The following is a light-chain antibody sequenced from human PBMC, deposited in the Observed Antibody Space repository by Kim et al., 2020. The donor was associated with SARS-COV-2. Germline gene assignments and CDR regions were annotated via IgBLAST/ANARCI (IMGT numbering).Light chain of an antibody. CDR1: NIGSKS. J-gene: IGLJ3*02. V-gene: IGLV3-21*04. CDR2: YDS. Sequence: SYELTQPPSVSVAPGKTARITCGGNNIGSKSVHWYQQKPGQAPVLVIYYDSDRPSGIPERFSGSNSGNTATLTISRVEAGDEADYYCQVWDSSGDHRVFGGGTQLTV. CDR3: QVWDSSGDHRV.